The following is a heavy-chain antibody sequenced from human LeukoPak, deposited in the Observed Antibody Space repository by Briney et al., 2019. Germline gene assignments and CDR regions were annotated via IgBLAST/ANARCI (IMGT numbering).Heavy chain of an antibody. CDR2: IKQDGSEK. CDR1: GFTFSSYW. D-gene: IGHD2-2*01. V-gene: IGHV3-7*01. J-gene: IGHJ4*02. Sequence: GGSLRLSCAASGFTFSSYWMSWVRQAPGKGLEWVANIKQDGSEKYYVDSVKGRFTISRDNAKNSLYLQMNSLRAEDTAVYYCARAQYCSGTSCWVPNNFDYWGQGTLVTVSS. CDR3: ARAQYCSGTSCWVPNNFDY.